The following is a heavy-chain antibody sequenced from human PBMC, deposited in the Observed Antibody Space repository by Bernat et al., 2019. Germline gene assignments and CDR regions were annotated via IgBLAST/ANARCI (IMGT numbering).Heavy chain of an antibody. D-gene: IGHD2-2*01. CDR3: ARDGVVVPAATGAAHPYYYYYMDV. Sequence: QVQLVQSGAEVKKPGSSVKVSCKASGGTFSSYAISWVRQAPGQGLEWMGGIIPIFGTANYAQKFQGRATITADKSTSTAYMELSSLRSEDTAVYYCARDGVVVPAATGAAHPYYYYYMDVWGKGTTVTVSS. J-gene: IGHJ6*03. CDR2: IIPIFGTA. CDR1: GGTFSSYA. V-gene: IGHV1-69*06.